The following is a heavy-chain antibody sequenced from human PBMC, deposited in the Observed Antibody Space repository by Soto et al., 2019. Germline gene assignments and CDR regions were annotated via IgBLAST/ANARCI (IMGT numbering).Heavy chain of an antibody. J-gene: IGHJ4*02. D-gene: IGHD4-17*01. CDR2: ISSSSNYI. V-gene: IGHV3-21*02. CDR1: GFTFSSYN. Sequence: EVQLEESGGGLVKPGGSLRLSCTASGFTFSSYNMNWVRQAPGKGLEWVSSISSSSNYIYYADSMKGRFTISRDNAKNSLYLQMNSLRAEDTAVYYCARENAYGDPNSFDYWGQGTLVTVSS. CDR3: ARENAYGDPNSFDY.